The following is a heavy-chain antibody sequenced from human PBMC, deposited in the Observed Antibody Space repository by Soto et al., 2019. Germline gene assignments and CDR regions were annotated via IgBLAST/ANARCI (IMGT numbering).Heavy chain of an antibody. J-gene: IGHJ3*02. CDR2: ISSSSSYI. V-gene: IGHV3-21*01. Sequence: PGGSLRLSCAASGFTFSSYSMNWVRQAPGKGLEWVSSISSSSSYIYYADSVKGRFTISRDNAKNSLYLQMNSLRVEDTAVYYCARDPPNGLFATGGDIWGQGTMVTVSS. D-gene: IGHD2-8*02. CDR3: ARDPPNGLFATGGDI. CDR1: GFTFSSYS.